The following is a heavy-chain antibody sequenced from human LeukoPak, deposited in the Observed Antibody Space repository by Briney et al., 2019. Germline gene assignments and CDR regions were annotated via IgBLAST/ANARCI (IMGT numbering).Heavy chain of an antibody. D-gene: IGHD6-19*01. V-gene: IGHV1-2*02. CDR2: INPNSGGT. Sequence: ASVKVSCKASGYTFTGYYMHWVRQAPGQGLEWTGWINPNSGGTNYAQKFQGRVTMTRDTSISTAYMELSRLRSDDTAVYYCARDGCSGWCSGYDYWGQGTLVTVSS. CDR1: GYTFTGYY. CDR3: ARDGCSGWCSGYDY. J-gene: IGHJ4*02.